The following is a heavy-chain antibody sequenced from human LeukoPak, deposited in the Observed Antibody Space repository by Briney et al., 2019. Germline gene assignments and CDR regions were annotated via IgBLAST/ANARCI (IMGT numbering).Heavy chain of an antibody. CDR1: GFTFSSYA. Sequence: GGSLRLSCAASGFTFSSYAMHWVRQAPGKGLEWVAVISYDGSNKYYADSVKGRFTISRDNSKNTLYLQMNSLRAEDTAVYYCARDDSIFGSGSYQYLDYWGQGTLVTVSS. D-gene: IGHD3-10*01. J-gene: IGHJ4*02. CDR2: ISYDGSNK. CDR3: ARDDSIFGSGSYQYLDY. V-gene: IGHV3-30-3*01.